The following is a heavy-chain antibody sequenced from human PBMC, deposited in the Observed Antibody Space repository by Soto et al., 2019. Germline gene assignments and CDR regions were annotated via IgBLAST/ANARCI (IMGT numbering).Heavy chain of an antibody. CDR3: ARDRTDSGYFSNLLDP. Sequence: SVKVSCKASGGTFGSDAITWVRQAPGQGLEWVGRIIPIFGTTNYAQNLQGRVTISADKSTLTSYMELHSLTSDDTALYYCARDRTDSGYFSNLLDPWGQGTQVTASS. CDR2: IIPIFGTT. J-gene: IGHJ5*02. CDR1: GGTFGSDA. V-gene: IGHV1-69*06. D-gene: IGHD3-22*01.